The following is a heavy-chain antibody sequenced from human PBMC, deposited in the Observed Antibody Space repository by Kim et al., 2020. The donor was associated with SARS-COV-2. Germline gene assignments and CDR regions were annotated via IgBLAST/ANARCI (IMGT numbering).Heavy chain of an antibody. D-gene: IGHD5-12*01. J-gene: IGHJ4*02. Sequence: ASFNFSFNSSRSPFTSYDINWVRQATGQGLEWMGWMNPNSGNTGYAQKFQGRVTMTRNTSISTAYMELSSLRSEDTAVYYCARGGMYSGYDWGQGTLVTV. CDR1: RSPFTSYD. CDR3: ARGGMYSGYD. V-gene: IGHV1-8*01. CDR2: MNPNSGNT.